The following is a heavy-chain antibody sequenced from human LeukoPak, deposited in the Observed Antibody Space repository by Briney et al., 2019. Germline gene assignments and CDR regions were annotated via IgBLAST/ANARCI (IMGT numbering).Heavy chain of an antibody. J-gene: IGHJ6*02. CDR1: GFTFSSYT. CDR3: ARGTVVTPSFYYGLDV. V-gene: IGHV3-21*01. D-gene: IGHD4-23*01. CDR2: ITSSGTYM. Sequence: GGSLRLSCAASGFTFSSYTMYWVRQAPGKGLEWLSSITSSGTYMYYADSVKGRFTISRDNAKNSLYLQVNSLGAEDTAVYYCARGTVVTPSFYYGLDVWGQGTTVTVSS.